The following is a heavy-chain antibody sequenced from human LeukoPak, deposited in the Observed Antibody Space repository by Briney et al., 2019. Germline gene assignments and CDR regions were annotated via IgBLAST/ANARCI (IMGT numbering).Heavy chain of an antibody. V-gene: IGHV4-59*01. CDR2: IYYSGST. J-gene: IGHJ4*02. CDR1: GGSISSYN. D-gene: IGHD5-18*01. Sequence: PSETLSLTCTVSGGSISSYNWSWIRQPPGKGLEWIGYIYYSGSTNYNPSLKSRVTISVDTSKNQFSLKLSSVTAADTAVYYCARVAGGGLPPDYWGQGTLVTVYS. CDR3: ARVAGGGLPPDY.